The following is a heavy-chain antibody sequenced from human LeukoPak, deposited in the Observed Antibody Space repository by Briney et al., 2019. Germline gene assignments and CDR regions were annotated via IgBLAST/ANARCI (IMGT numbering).Heavy chain of an antibody. D-gene: IGHD1-26*01. CDR1: GGSFSGYF. Sequence: SETLSLTCAVYGGSFSGYFWGWVRQTPEKGLEWLGEITHNGGTNYMPYLRGRVSVFQDVSKNQFSLKLSSVTAADTGVYYCARGNSGSHWGDHYFYMDVWGKGTTVSVSS. V-gene: IGHV4-34*01. CDR2: ITHNGGT. CDR3: ARGNSGSHWGDHYFYMDV. J-gene: IGHJ6*03.